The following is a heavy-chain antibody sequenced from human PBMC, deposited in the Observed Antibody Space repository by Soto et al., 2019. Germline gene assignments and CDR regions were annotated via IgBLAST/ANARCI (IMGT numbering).Heavy chain of an antibody. V-gene: IGHV5-51*01. Sequence: GESLKISCKGSGYSFTSYWIGWVRQMPGKGLEWMGIIYPGDSDTRYSPSFQGQVTISADKSISTAYLQWSSLKASDTAMYYCASYSSGPPYYYGMDVWGQGTTVTVSS. J-gene: IGHJ6*02. CDR3: ASYSSGPPYYYGMDV. CDR2: IYPGDSDT. D-gene: IGHD6-19*01. CDR1: GYSFTSYW.